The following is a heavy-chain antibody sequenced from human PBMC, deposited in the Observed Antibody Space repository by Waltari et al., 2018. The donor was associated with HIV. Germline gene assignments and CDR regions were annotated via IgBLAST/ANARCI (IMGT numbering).Heavy chain of an antibody. CDR3: VRGIWVDGIENGGFEF. CDR2: INLRNGDT. CDR1: GYDFIAHP. J-gene: IGHJ3*01. V-gene: IGHV1-2*02. Sequence: HLVQSGAEVKKPGASVKVLCKASGYDFIAHPLHWFRQAPGLPPEWLVRINLRNGDTKFIDKLQGRLSMNRDLAIATGYMELSGLTPADTAVYYCVRGIWVDGIENGGFEFWGQGTMVSVS. D-gene: IGHD3-16*01.